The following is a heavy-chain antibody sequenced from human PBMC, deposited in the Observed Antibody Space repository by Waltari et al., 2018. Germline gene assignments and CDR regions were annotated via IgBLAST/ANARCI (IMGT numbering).Heavy chain of an antibody. CDR2: ISVSGGTT. CDR3: AKSSGSYYEVFDY. V-gene: IGHV3-23*04. Sequence: EVRLVESGGGLVQPGGSLRLSCAASGFAFANYGMSWVRQAPGEGLECFLSISVSGGTTYYADSVKGRFTLSKDNSKNTLFLQMNSLRVDDTADYYCAKSSGSYYEVFDYWGRGTLVTVSS. CDR1: GFAFANYG. D-gene: IGHD1-26*01. J-gene: IGHJ4*02.